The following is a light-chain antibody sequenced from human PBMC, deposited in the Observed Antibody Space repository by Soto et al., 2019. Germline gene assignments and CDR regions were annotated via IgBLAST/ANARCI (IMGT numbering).Light chain of an antibody. J-gene: IGKJ1*01. Sequence: DLQMTHSPSTLTASVADRVPITCGSRQIASSWLAWYQQKPGKAPKLLIYKSSSLESGVPSRFSGSGSGTEFTLTIISLQPEDVATYYCQKYNGARWTFGQGTKVDIK. V-gene: IGKV1-5*03. CDR1: QIASSW. CDR2: KSS. CDR3: QKYNGARWT.